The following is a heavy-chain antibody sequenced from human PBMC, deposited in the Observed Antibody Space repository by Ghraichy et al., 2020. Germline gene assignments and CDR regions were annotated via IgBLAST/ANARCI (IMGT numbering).Heavy chain of an antibody. CDR3: ASTCSGGSCPNHYYYYGMDV. V-gene: IGHV3-48*02. Sequence: GGSLRLSCAASGFTFSSYSMNWVRQAPGKGLELVSYISSSSSTIYYADSVKGRFTISRDTAKNSLYLQMNSLRDEDTAVYYCASTCSGGSCPNHYYYYGMDVWGQGTTVTVSS. D-gene: IGHD2-15*01. CDR1: GFTFSSYS. CDR2: ISSSSSTI. J-gene: IGHJ6*02.